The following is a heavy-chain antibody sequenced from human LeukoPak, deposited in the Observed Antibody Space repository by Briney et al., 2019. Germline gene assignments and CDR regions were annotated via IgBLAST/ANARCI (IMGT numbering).Heavy chain of an antibody. CDR2: IRGSGGST. Sequence: GGSLRLSCAASGFAFSSYAMSWVRQAPGKGLEWVSAIRGSGGSTYYADSVKGRFTISRDNSKNTVYLLMNSLRAEDTAVYYCAKDLHSRTWGSFDYWGQGSLVTVSS. J-gene: IGHJ4*02. V-gene: IGHV3-23*01. CDR3: AKDLHSRTWGSFDY. D-gene: IGHD6-13*01. CDR1: GFAFSSYA.